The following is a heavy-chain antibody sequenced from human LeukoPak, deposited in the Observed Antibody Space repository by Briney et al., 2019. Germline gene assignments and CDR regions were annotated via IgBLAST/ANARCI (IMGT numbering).Heavy chain of an antibody. CDR1: GYTFTSYG. J-gene: IGHJ4*02. CDR3: ARDNAGRGYYYDSSGYFGY. Sequence: GASVKVSCKASGYTFTSYGISWVRQAPGQGLEWMGWISAYNGNTNYAQKLQGRVTITTDTSTSTAYMELRSLRSDDTAVYYCARDNAGRGYYYDSSGYFGYWGQGTLVTVSS. V-gene: IGHV1-18*01. D-gene: IGHD3-22*01. CDR2: ISAYNGNT.